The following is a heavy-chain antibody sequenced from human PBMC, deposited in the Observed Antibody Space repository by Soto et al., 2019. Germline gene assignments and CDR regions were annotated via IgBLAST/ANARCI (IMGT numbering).Heavy chain of an antibody. CDR2: MSPSSGTT. V-gene: IGHV1-8*01. Sequence: QVQLVQSGAEVKKPGASVKVSCKASGYTFTSYDISWVRQATGQGLEWMGWMSPSSGTTGFVQKFQGRVTVTRDTSISIAYMEVTSLTSEDTAVYYCARTIYGVATYYFDYWGQGTLVTVSS. CDR1: GYTFTSYD. D-gene: IGHD3-3*01. CDR3: ARTIYGVATYYFDY. J-gene: IGHJ4*02.